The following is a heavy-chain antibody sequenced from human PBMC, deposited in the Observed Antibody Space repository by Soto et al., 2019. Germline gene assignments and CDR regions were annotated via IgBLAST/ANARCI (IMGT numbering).Heavy chain of an antibody. J-gene: IGHJ6*02. CDR1: GYTFTGYY. CDR2: INPNSGGT. V-gene: IGHV1-2*02. CDR3: ARDHHSSGWYYYYYGMDV. Sequence: ASVKVSCKASGYTFTGYYMHWVRQAPGQGLEWMGWINPNSGGTSYAQKFQGRVTMTRDTSISTAYMELSRLRSDDTAVYYCARDHHSSGWYYYYYGMDVWGQGTTVTVSS. D-gene: IGHD6-19*01.